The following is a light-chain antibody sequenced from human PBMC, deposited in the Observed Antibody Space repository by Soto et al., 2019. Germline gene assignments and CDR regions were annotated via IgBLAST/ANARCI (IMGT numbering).Light chain of an antibody. CDR2: DAS. Sequence: EIVLTQSPATLSLSPGERATLSCRASQSVSSYLAWYQQKPGQAPRLLIYDASNRATGIPARFSGSGSGTDFTLTLSSLEPEDFAVYYCQQRSNWPRTVGQGTRLEIK. CDR1: QSVSSY. V-gene: IGKV3-11*01. J-gene: IGKJ5*01. CDR3: QQRSNWPRT.